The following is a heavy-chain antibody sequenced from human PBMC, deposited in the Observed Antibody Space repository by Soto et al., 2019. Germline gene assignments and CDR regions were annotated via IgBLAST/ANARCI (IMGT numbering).Heavy chain of an antibody. CDR1: GASISSSNYY. J-gene: IGHJ6*02. V-gene: IGHV4-39*01. CDR3: ARTLSKPRFYYYYGMDV. Sequence: SETLSLTCTVSGASISSSNYYRGRIRQPPGKGLEWIGSTYYSGSTYYNPSLKSRVTISVDTPKNQFSLKLRSVTAADTAVYYCARTLSKPRFYYYYGMDVWGQGTTVTVSS. CDR2: TYYSGST. D-gene: IGHD3-16*01.